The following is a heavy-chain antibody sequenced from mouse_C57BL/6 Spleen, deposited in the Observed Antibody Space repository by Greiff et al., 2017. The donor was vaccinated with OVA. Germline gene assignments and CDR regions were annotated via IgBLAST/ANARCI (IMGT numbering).Heavy chain of an antibody. J-gene: IGHJ1*03. D-gene: IGHD2-10*01. V-gene: IGHV1-55*01. CDR3: ARAYYGNTWYFDV. CDR2: IYPGSGST. CDR1: GYTFTSYW. Sequence: QVQLQQPGAELVKPGASVKMSCKASGYTFTSYWITWVKQRPGQGLEWIGDIYPGSGSTNYNEKLKSKVTLTVDTSSSTAYMQLSSLTSEDSAVYYCARAYYGNTWYFDVWGTGTTVTVSS.